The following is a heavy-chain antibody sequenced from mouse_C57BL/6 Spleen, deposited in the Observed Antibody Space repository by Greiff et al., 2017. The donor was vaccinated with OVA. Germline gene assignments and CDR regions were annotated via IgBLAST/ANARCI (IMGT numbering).Heavy chain of an antibody. Sequence: EVQLQQSGPELVKPGASVKISCKASGYTFTDYYMNWVKQSHGKSLEWIGDINPNNGGTSYNQKFKGKATLTVDKSSSTAYMELRSLTSEDSAVYYCARKNWGNYPYYFDYWGQGTTLTVSS. CDR1: GYTFTDYY. J-gene: IGHJ2*01. D-gene: IGHD2-1*01. V-gene: IGHV1-26*01. CDR3: ARKNWGNYPYYFDY. CDR2: INPNNGGT.